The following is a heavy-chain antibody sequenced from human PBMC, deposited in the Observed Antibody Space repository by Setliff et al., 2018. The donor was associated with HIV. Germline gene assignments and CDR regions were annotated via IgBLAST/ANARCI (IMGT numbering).Heavy chain of an antibody. Sequence: PGGSLRLSCAASGFTFSSYAMHWVRQAPGKGLEWVAVISYDGSNKYYADSVKGRFTISRDNSKNTLYRQMNSLRAEDTAVYYCASDSSGYYYGALGDWGQGTLVTVSS. CDR3: ASDSSGYYYGALGD. D-gene: IGHD3-22*01. V-gene: IGHV3-30-3*01. J-gene: IGHJ4*02. CDR1: GFTFSSYA. CDR2: ISYDGSNK.